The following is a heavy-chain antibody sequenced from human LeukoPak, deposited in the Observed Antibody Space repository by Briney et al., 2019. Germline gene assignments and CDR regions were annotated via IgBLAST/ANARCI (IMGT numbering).Heavy chain of an antibody. V-gene: IGHV3-23*01. Sequence: PGGSLRLSCAASGFTFNSYAMSWVRQAPGKGLEWVSAISGSGHSTFYADSVKGRFTISRDKSNNTLYLLMNNLRAEDTAVYYCAKVRGEADDYWGQGTLVTVS. CDR1: GFTFNSYA. CDR2: ISGSGHST. CDR3: AKVRGEADDY. J-gene: IGHJ4*02. D-gene: IGHD3-16*01.